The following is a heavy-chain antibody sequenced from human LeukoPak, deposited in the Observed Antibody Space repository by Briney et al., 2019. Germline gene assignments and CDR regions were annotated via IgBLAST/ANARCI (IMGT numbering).Heavy chain of an antibody. CDR2: ISSGGSPI. Sequence: GGSLRLSCAASGFTFSDYYMSWIRQAPGKGLEWVSYISSGGSPIYYADSVKGRFTISRDNAKNSLYLHMNSLRAEDTAVYYCVRAVPAAVLGAFDIWGQGSMVTVSS. CDR1: GFTFSDYY. CDR3: VRAVPAAVLGAFDI. D-gene: IGHD2-2*02. J-gene: IGHJ3*02. V-gene: IGHV3-11*04.